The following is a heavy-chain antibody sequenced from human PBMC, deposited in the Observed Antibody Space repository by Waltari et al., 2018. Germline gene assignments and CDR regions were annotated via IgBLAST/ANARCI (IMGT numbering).Heavy chain of an antibody. CDR1: GFTVSSNS. Sequence: EVQLVESGGGLIQPGGSLRLSCAASGFTVSSNSMRWVRQAPGKGLEWVSVIYSGGSTYYADSVKGRFTISRDNSKNTLYLQMNSLRAEDTAVYYCARVTGPWSKLSWGQGTLVTVSS. J-gene: IGHJ5*02. D-gene: IGHD2-8*02. CDR3: ARVTGPWSKLS. CDR2: IYSGGST. V-gene: IGHV3-53*01.